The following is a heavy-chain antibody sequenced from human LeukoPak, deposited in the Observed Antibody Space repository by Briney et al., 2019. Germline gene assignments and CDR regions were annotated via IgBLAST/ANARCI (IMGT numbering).Heavy chain of an antibody. J-gene: IGHJ4*02. D-gene: IGHD2-21*01. Sequence: SETLSLTCTVSGGSISNYHWSWIRQPPGKGLEWIGYIYYSGTTNYNPSLKSRLTISVDTSKNQFSLRLGSVTAADTAVYYCARHVVASSPLAYWGQGTLVTVSS. CDR3: ARHVVASSPLAY. CDR1: GGSISNYH. V-gene: IGHV4-59*08. CDR2: IYYSGTT.